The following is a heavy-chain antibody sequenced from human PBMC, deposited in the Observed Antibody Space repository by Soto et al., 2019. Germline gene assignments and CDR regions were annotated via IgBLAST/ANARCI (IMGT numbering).Heavy chain of an antibody. Sequence: EVRLVESGGGLVQPGGSLRLSCAASGFTFSSYAMSWVRQAPGKGLEWVSAISGSGGSTYYADSVKGRFTISRDNSKNTLYLQMNSLRAEDTAVYYCAKSPNLLVPNYYGMDVWGQGTTVTVSS. CDR3: AKSPNLLVPNYYGMDV. J-gene: IGHJ6*02. V-gene: IGHV3-23*04. D-gene: IGHD2-8*02. CDR2: ISGSGGST. CDR1: GFTFSSYA.